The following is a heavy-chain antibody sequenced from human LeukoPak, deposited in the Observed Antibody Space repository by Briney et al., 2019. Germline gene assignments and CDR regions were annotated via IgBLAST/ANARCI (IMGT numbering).Heavy chain of an antibody. V-gene: IGHV3-21*01. Sequence: SGGSLRLSCAASGFTFSSYSMNWVRQAPGKGLEWVSSISSSSSYIYYADSVKGRFTISRDNAKNSLYLQMNSLRAEDTAVYYCARDPGNDPETMTWGQGTLVTVSS. J-gene: IGHJ5*02. D-gene: IGHD1-1*01. CDR1: GFTFSSYS. CDR2: ISSSSSYI. CDR3: ARDPGNDPETMT.